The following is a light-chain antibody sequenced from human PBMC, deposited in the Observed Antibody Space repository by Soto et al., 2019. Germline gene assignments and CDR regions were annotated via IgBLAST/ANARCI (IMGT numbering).Light chain of an antibody. J-gene: IGKJ4*01. CDR3: LQDNMYPLT. Sequence: AIQMTQAPSSLSASVGDRVTITWRASQDIRNDLGWYQQKPGKAPKVMIYDTYTLQSGVPSRFSGSRSGTDFTLTISSLQPEDIATYYCLQDNMYPLTFGGGTKVDI. V-gene: IGKV1-6*01. CDR2: DTY. CDR1: QDIRND.